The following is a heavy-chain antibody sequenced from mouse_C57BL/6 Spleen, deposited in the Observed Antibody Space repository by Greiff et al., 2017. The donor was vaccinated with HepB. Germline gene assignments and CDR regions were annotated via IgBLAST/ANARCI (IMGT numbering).Heavy chain of an antibody. CDR1: GFNIKDYY. CDR2: IDPEDGET. CDR3: APPGLRREDYAMDY. V-gene: IGHV14-2*01. Sequence: EVQGVESGAELVKPGASVKLSCTASGFNIKDYYMHWVKQRTEQGLEWIGRIDPEDGETKYAPKFQGKATITADTSSNTAYLQLSSLTSEDTAVYYCAPPGLRREDYAMDYWGQGTSVTVSS. D-gene: IGHD2-2*01. J-gene: IGHJ4*01.